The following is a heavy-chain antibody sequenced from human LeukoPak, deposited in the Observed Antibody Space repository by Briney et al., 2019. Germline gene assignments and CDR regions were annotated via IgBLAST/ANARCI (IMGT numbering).Heavy chain of an antibody. J-gene: IGHJ5*02. CDR2: MNPNSGNT. V-gene: IGHV1-8*02. D-gene: IGHD2-2*01. CDR1: GYTFTSYG. CDR3: ARVPSKRNIVVVPAGNWFDP. Sequence: SVKVSCKASGYTFTSYGISWVRQAPGQGLEWMGWMNPNSGNTGYAQKFQGRVTMTRNTSISTAYMELSSLRSEDTAVYYCARVPSKRNIVVVPAGNWFDPWGQGTLVTVSS.